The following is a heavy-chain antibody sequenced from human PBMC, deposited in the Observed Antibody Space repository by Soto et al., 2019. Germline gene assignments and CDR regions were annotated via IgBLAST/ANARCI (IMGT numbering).Heavy chain of an antibody. J-gene: IGHJ6*02. CDR2: IYYSGIT. CDR1: GGSISSGGYY. Sequence: QVQLQESGPGLVKPSQTLSLTCTVSGGSISSGGYYWSWIRQHPGKGLEWIGYIYYSGITYYNPSLKSRVTISVDTSKNQFSLKLSSVTAADTAVYYCARVRRDIVVVVAATNYYYYGMDVWGQGTTVTVSS. D-gene: IGHD2-15*01. V-gene: IGHV4-31*03. CDR3: ARVRRDIVVVVAATNYYYYGMDV.